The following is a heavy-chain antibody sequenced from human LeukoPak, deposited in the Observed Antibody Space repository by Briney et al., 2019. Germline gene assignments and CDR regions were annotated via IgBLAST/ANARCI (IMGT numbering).Heavy chain of an antibody. V-gene: IGHV3-23*01. D-gene: IGHD3-22*01. CDR2: ISGSGGST. CDR3: AKRGVVIRVILVGFHKEAYYFDS. J-gene: IGHJ4*02. Sequence: GGSLRLSCAVSGITLSNYGMSWVRQAPGKGLEWVAGISGSGGSTNYADSVKGRFTISRDNPKHTLFLQMKSLRAEDTAVYFCAKRGVVIRVILVGFHKEAYYFDSWGQGALVTVSS. CDR1: GITLSNYG.